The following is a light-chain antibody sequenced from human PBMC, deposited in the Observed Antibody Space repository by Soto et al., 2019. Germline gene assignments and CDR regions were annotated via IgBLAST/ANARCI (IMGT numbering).Light chain of an antibody. CDR1: QSVTSSY. J-gene: IGKJ2*04. CDR3: QHYGGSMCS. Sequence: EIVLTQSPGTLSLSLGARATLSCRASQSVTSSYFAWYQQKPGQAPRLLIYGASTRATGIPDRFSGSGSGTDVALTVAGLEPEDFAVDYWQHYGGSMCSVGQGAKLESK. V-gene: IGKV3-20*01. CDR2: GAS.